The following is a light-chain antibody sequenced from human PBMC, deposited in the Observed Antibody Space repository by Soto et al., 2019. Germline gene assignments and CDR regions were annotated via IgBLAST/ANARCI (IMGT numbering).Light chain of an antibody. CDR3: QQYGSSGT. V-gene: IGKV3-20*01. CDR2: GAS. CDR1: QGIGDT. J-gene: IGKJ1*01. Sequence: EVVMTQYPATLSVSPGDGATLSCRASQGIGDTLAWYQHKPGQAPRLLIYGASNRATGIPDRFSGSCSGTFFTLTISRMEPEYFAVYYCQQYGSSGTFGQGTKVDI.